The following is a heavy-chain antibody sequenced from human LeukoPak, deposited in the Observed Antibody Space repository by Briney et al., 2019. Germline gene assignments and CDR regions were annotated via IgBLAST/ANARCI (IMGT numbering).Heavy chain of an antibody. CDR1: GFTFSMHA. J-gene: IGHJ4*02. CDR3: AKDRCSSTSCFYYFDY. D-gene: IGHD2-2*01. CDR2: IGGSGGST. V-gene: IGHV3-23*01. Sequence: GVSLRLSCAPSGFTFSMHAMSWVRQAPGKGLEWVSAIGGSGGSTYYADSVKGRFTISRDNSKNALYLQMNSLRAEDTAVYYCAKDRCSSTSCFYYFDYWGQGTLVTVSS.